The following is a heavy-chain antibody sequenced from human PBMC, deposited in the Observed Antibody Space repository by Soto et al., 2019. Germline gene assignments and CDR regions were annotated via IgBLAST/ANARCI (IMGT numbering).Heavy chain of an antibody. CDR2: IHHIGST. CDR3: ARVVDYYDSSGYFSAGPIV. V-gene: IGHV4-31*03. Sequence: PSETLSLTCTVSGGSISSGHYYWSWIRQHPGKGLEWIGYIHHIGSTYYNPSLKSRVTISVDTSKNQFSLKLTSVTAADTAVYYCARVVDYYDSSGYFSAGPIVWGQGTTVTVSS. J-gene: IGHJ6*02. D-gene: IGHD3-22*01. CDR1: GGSISSGHYY.